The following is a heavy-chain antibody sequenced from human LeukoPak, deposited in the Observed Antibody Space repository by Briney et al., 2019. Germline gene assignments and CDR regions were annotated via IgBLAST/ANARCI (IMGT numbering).Heavy chain of an antibody. CDR2: ISSTGTDN. CDR3: ARQGRSYINPNSGWFDP. D-gene: IGHD6-19*01. Sequence: GGSLRLSCAASGFSFSSYSMNWVRQAPGKGLEWVSSISSTGTDNTYADSVTGRFTISRDNPKNSVFLQMNSLRAEDTAVYFCARQGRSYINPNSGWFDPWGQGTLVIVSS. CDR1: GFSFSSYS. V-gene: IGHV3-21*06. J-gene: IGHJ5*02.